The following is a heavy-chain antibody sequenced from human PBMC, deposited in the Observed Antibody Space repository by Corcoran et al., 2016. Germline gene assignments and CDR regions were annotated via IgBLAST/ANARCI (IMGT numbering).Heavy chain of an antibody. J-gene: IGHJ5*02. V-gene: IGHV3-7*03. CDR3: ARTPSLGWLQPSRWFDP. CDR1: GFTFSSYW. Sequence: EVQLVESGGGLVQPGGSLSLSCAASGFTFSSYWMSWVRQAPGKGLEWVANIKQDGSEKYYVDSVKGRFTISRDNSRNSLYLQMNSLRAEDTAVYYCARTPSLGWLQPSRWFDPWGQGTLVTVSS. CDR2: IKQDGSEK. D-gene: IGHD5-12*01.